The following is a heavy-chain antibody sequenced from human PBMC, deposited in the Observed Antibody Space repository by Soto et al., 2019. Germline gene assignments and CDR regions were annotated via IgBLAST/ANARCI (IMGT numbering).Heavy chain of an antibody. Sequence: EVHLVESGGGLVESGGSLRLSCAASGFTFSGYNLNWVRQAPGKGPEWVSFISSSGTYTYFADSVKGRFIISRDNAKNSLYLQMNTLRAEDTAMYYCSRDVGGSLPSYCDNWGQGTLVTVCS. V-gene: IGHV3-21*01. D-gene: IGHD1-26*01. J-gene: IGHJ4*02. CDR1: GFTFSGYN. CDR3: SRDVGGSLPSYCDN. CDR2: ISSSGTYT.